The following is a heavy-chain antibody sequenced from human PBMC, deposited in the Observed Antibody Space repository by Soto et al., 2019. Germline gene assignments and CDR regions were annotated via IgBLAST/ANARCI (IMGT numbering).Heavy chain of an antibody. CDR3: TTDGIGPGGSYWYY. CDR2: INHSGST. CDR1: GGSFSGYY. Sequence: SETLSLTCAVYGGSFSGYYWSWIRQPPGKGLEWIGEINHSGSTNYNPSLKSRVTISVDTAKNQFSLKLSSVTAADTAVYYCTTDGIGPGGSYWYYWGQGTLVTVSS. D-gene: IGHD1-26*01. J-gene: IGHJ4*02. V-gene: IGHV4-34*01.